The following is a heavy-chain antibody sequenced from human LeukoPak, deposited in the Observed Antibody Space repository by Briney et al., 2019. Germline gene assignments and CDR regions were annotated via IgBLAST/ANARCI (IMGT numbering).Heavy chain of an antibody. CDR1: GYTFTSYA. V-gene: IGHV1-3*01. CDR2: INAGNGNT. J-gene: IGHJ4*02. Sequence: ASVKVSCKASGYTFTSYAMHWVRQAPGQRLEWMGWINAGNGNTKYSQKFQGRVTITRDTSASTAYMELSSLRSEDTAVYYCARAIGGNYYRFYFDYWGQGTLVTVSS. D-gene: IGHD1-26*01. CDR3: ARAIGGNYYRFYFDY.